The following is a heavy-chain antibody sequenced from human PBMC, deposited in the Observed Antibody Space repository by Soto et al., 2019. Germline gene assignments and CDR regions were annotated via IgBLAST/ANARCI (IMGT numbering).Heavy chain of an antibody. D-gene: IGHD3-22*01. V-gene: IGHV4-39*02. CDR2: IYHTGNA. J-gene: IGHJ5*02. CDR1: GDSISNSRFY. CDR3: ARDYFDSSDYTTNWFDL. Sequence: SETLSLTCSVSGDSISNSRFYWAWIRQPPGEGLEWIGSIYHTGNAYYNPSLKSRVTIFVDTSKNHFSLKLASVTAADTALYYCARDYFDSSDYTTNWFDLWGQGTLVTVAS.